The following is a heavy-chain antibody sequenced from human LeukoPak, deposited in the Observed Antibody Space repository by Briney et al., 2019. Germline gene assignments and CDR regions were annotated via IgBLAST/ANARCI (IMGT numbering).Heavy chain of an antibody. V-gene: IGHV4-4*07. J-gene: IGHJ5*02. CDR1: GGSISSYY. Sequence: PSETLSLTCTVSGGSISSYYWSWIRQPAGKGLEWIGRIYTSGSINYNPSLKSRVTMSVDTSKNQFSLKLSSVTAADTAVYYCARAYSSGWYGGAEFDPWGQGTLVTVSS. CDR2: IYTSGSI. D-gene: IGHD6-19*01. CDR3: ARAYSSGWYGGAEFDP.